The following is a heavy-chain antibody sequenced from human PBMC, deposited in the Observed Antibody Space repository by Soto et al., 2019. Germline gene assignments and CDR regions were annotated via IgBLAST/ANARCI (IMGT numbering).Heavy chain of an antibody. D-gene: IGHD2-8*01. CDR1: GGTFSSYT. V-gene: IGHV1-69*02. J-gene: IGHJ6*02. Sequence: QVQLVQSVAEVKKPGSSVKVSCKASGGTFSSYTISWVRQAPGQGLEWMGRIIPILGIANYAQKFQGRVTITADKSTSTAYMELSSLRSEDTAVYYCARVMGYYGMDVWGQGTTVTVSS. CDR2: IIPILGIA. CDR3: ARVMGYYGMDV.